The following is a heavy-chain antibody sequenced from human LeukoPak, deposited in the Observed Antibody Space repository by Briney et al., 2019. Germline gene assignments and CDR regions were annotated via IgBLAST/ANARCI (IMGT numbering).Heavy chain of an antibody. CDR1: GGSISSSSYY. Sequence: PSETLSLTCTVSGGSISSSSYYWSWIRQPPGKGLEWIGYIYYSGSTNYNPSLKSRVTISVDTSKNQFSLKLSSVTAADTAVYYCARSGESGRHDSSSWYPYYYGMDVWGQGTTVTVSS. CDR3: ARSGESGRHDSSSWYPYYYGMDV. J-gene: IGHJ6*02. D-gene: IGHD6-13*01. V-gene: IGHV4-61*05. CDR2: IYYSGST.